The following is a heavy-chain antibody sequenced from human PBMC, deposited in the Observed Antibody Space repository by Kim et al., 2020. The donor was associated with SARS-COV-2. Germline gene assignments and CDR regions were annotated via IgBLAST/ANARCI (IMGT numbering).Heavy chain of an antibody. Sequence: GGSLRLSCAASGFTFSSYNMNWVRQAPGKGLEWVSSISGSSTYIYYADSVKGRFTISRDNAKNSLYLQMNSLRTEDTAVYYCARDRSLSHDSSGMYGMDVWGQGTTVTVSS. CDR3: ARDRSLSHDSSGMYGMDV. CDR1: GFTFSSYN. CDR2: ISGSSTYI. J-gene: IGHJ6*02. V-gene: IGHV3-21*04. D-gene: IGHD3-22*01.